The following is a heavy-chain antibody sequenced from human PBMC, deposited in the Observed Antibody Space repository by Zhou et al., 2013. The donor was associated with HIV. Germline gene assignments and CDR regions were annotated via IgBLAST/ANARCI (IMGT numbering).Heavy chain of an antibody. CDR3: ARAYSSGWHDLFPHAFDV. Sequence: QLVQSGDEVKRPGASVKVSCKASDDTLDTNGISWVRQAPGQGLEWMGWISGSGIHTNYAQNFQARVTMTTDTSTTTAYMELRSLTPDDTAVYYCARAYSSGWHDLFPHAFDVWGQGTMVTVSS. CDR1: DDTLDTNG. CDR2: ISGSGIHT. V-gene: IGHV1-18*04. D-gene: IGHD6-19*01. J-gene: IGHJ3*01.